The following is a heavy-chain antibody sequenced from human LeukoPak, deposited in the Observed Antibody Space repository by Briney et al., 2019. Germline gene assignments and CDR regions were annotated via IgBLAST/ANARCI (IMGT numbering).Heavy chain of an antibody. CDR3: ARDRRYYDTSGSYSYYMDV. V-gene: IGHV4-61*09. CDR2: IYATGST. Sequence: SQTLSLTCSVSGGSLNSDNHYWSWIRQPAGKGLEWIGHIYATGSTRFNPSVKSRVTISMHTSKNEFPLKLSSVTAADTAVYYCARDRRYYDTSGSYSYYMDVWGKGTTVTISS. CDR1: GGSLNSDNHY. J-gene: IGHJ6*03. D-gene: IGHD3-22*01.